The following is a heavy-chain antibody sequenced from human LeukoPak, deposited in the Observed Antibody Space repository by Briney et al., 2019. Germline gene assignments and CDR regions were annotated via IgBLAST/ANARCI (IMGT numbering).Heavy chain of an antibody. CDR3: ATSMATYRDPTLRYFDWLLPSYYYYYMDV. V-gene: IGHV4-39*07. J-gene: IGHJ6*03. Sequence: PSETLSLTCTVSGGSISSSSYYWGWIRQPPGKGLEWIGSIYYSGSTYYNPSLKSRVTISVDTSKNQFSLKLSSVTAADTAVYYCATSMATYRDPTLRYFDWLLPSYYYYYMDVWGKGTTVTVSS. D-gene: IGHD3-9*01. CDR1: GGSISSSSYY. CDR2: IYYSGST.